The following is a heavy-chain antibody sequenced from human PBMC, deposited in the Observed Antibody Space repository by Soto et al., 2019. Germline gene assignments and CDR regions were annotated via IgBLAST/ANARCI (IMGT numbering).Heavy chain of an antibody. Sequence: SETLSLTCTVSGGSISSGGYYWSWIRQHPGKGLEWIGYIYYSGSTYYNPSLKSRFTISVDTSKNQFTLKLSSVTAADTAVYDCARVRSGYDLNEGEYYYYYMDVWGKGTTVTVSS. CDR2: IYYSGST. J-gene: IGHJ6*03. D-gene: IGHD5-12*01. V-gene: IGHV4-31*03. CDR1: GGSISSGGYY. CDR3: ARVRSGYDLNEGEYYYYYMDV.